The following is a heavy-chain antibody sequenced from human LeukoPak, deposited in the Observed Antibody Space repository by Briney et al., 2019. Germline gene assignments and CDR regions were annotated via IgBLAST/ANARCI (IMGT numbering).Heavy chain of an antibody. CDR1: GGSISSGGYY. V-gene: IGHV4-30-2*01. D-gene: IGHD2-15*01. J-gene: IGHJ4*02. Sequence: PSETLSLTCTVSGGSISSGGYYWSWIRQPPGKGLEWIGYIYHSGSTYYNPSLKSRVTISVDRSKNQFSLKLSSVTAADTAVYYCARHSGVGGLEAAFDYWGQGTLVTVSS. CDR3: ARHSGVGGLEAAFDY. CDR2: IYHSGST.